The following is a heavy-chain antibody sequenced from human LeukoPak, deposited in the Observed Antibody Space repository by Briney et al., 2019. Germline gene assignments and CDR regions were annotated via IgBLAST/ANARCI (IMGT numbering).Heavy chain of an antibody. CDR1: GFTFSSYE. J-gene: IGHJ4*02. Sequence: PGGSLRLSCAASGFTFSSYEMNWVRQAPGKGLEWLSHIRRSGSTIYYADSVKGRFTISRDNAKNSLYLQMNSLRAEDTALYYCARGAAGQRGFDYWGQGTVVTVSS. D-gene: IGHD4/OR15-4a*01. CDR2: IRRSGSTI. CDR3: ARGAAGQRGFDY. V-gene: IGHV3-48*03.